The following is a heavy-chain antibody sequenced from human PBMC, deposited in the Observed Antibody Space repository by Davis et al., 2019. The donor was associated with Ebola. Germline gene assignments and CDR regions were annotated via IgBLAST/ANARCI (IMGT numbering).Heavy chain of an antibody. CDR2: FHYSGST. J-gene: IGHJ4*02. CDR3: ARGAPSDY. V-gene: IGHV4-34*01. Sequence: PSETLSLTCAVYGGSFSGYYWSWIRQPPGKGLEWIGSFHYSGSTSYNPSLKSRVTISVDTSNNQFSLKLSSVTAADTAVYYCARGAPSDYWGQGTLVTVSS. CDR1: GGSFSGYY.